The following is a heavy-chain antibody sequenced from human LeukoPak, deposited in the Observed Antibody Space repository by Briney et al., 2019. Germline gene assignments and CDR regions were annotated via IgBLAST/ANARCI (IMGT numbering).Heavy chain of an antibody. Sequence: GGSLRLSCAASGFAVSSNYMSWVRQAPGKGLEWVSTIYSGGSTHYADSVKGRFTISRDNSKNTLFLQMNSLRVEDTAIYYCAKDAAGPEYWGQGTLVTVSS. CDR1: GFAVSSNY. J-gene: IGHJ4*02. V-gene: IGHV3-53*01. CDR2: IYSGGST. D-gene: IGHD6-13*01. CDR3: AKDAAGPEY.